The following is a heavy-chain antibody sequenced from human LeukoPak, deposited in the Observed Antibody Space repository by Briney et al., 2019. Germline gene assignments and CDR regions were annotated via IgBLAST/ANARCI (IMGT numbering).Heavy chain of an antibody. CDR2: INHGGYT. CDR1: GESSFSNYY. V-gene: IGHV4-34*01. D-gene: IGHD3-22*01. Sequence: SETLSLTCAVYGESSFSNYYWSWIRQTPGGALEWIGEINHGGYTNYNPSLKSRVTLSIDTSKNQFSLRLNSVTAADTAVYYCSRQVVGNDYWGQGTLVTVSS. CDR3: SRQVVGNDY. J-gene: IGHJ4*02.